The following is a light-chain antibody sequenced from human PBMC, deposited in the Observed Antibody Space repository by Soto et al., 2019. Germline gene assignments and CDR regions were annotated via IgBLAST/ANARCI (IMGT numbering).Light chain of an antibody. J-gene: IGLJ1*01. CDR3: SSYTSSSTLYV. Sequence: QSALTQPASVSGSPGQSITISCTGTSSEIDNYNYVSWYQQRPGKSPKLMIYDVSNRPSGVSNRFSGSKSCNTASLTISGLQAEDEADYYCSSYTSSSTLYVFGTGTKVTVL. V-gene: IGLV2-14*01. CDR1: SSEIDNYNY. CDR2: DVS.